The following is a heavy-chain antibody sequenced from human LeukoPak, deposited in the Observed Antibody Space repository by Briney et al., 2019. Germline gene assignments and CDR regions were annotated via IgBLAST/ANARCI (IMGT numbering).Heavy chain of an antibody. J-gene: IGHJ4*02. CDR2: VYNTGST. CDR3: ARPLGSGSYSY. V-gene: IGHV4-4*07. D-gene: IGHD3-10*01. Sequence: KPSETLSLTCTVSGGSITTHYWSWIRQPAGREVEWIGRVYNTGSTKYSPSLESRVTMSVDTSSNRFSLSLRSVTAADTAVYYCARPLGSGSYSYWGQGTLVTVSS. CDR1: GGSITTHY.